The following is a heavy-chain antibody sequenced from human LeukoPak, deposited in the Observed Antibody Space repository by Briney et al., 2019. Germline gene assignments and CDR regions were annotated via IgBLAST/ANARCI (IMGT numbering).Heavy chain of an antibody. J-gene: IGHJ4*02. D-gene: IGHD2-21*02. CDR1: GFTFGSYW. Sequence: PGGSLRLSCAASGFTFGSYWVHWVRQAPGKGLVWVSRIKSDGSSTSYADSVEGRFTISRDNAKNTLFLQMNSLRGEDTAVYYCAREPLHCRGACYSLFDFWGQGTLVTVSS. CDR2: IKSDGSST. CDR3: AREPLHCRGACYSLFDF. V-gene: IGHV3-74*01.